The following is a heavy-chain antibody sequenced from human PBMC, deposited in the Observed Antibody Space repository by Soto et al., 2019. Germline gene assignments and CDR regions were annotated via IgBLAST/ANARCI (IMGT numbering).Heavy chain of an antibody. CDR1: GFTFSSYA. J-gene: IGHJ4*02. CDR3: AKLYYDFWSGYYTFPGSGSYHYFDY. D-gene: IGHD3-3*01. Sequence: PGGSLRLSCAASGFTFSSYAMSWVRQAPGKGLEWVSAISGSGGSTYYADSVKGRFTISRDNSKNTLYLQMNSLRAEDTAVYYCAKLYYDFWSGYYTFPGSGSYHYFDYWGQGTLVTVSS. V-gene: IGHV3-23*01. CDR2: ISGSGGST.